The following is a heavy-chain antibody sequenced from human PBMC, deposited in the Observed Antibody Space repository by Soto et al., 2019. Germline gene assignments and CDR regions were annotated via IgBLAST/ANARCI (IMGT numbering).Heavy chain of an antibody. Sequence: QVQLVQSGAEVKEPGASVKVSCKASGYTFTGYYMNWARQAPGHGLEWMGWIKSFNGDTNYAQKFQGRVTLTRDTSISTAYMELSRLKSDDTAVYYCARVVSPYYDVLTGNWFDPWGQGTLVTFSA. CDR1: GYTFTGYY. D-gene: IGHD3-9*01. J-gene: IGHJ5*02. V-gene: IGHV1-2*02. CDR2: IKSFNGDT. CDR3: ARVVSPYYDVLTGNWFDP.